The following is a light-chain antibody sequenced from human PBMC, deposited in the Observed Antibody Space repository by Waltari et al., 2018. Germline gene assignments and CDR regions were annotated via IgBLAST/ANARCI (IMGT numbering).Light chain of an antibody. CDR1: SGSLSTTSY. CDR2: KAN. J-gene: IGLJ3*02. Sequence: QTVVTQEPSLSVSPGGTVTPPCALSSGSLSTTSYATWFHQTPGQAPRTLVYKANARSSGVPDRFSGSILGNTAALTITGAQADDESDYYGALYMGSGIWVFGGGTRLTVL. CDR3: ALYMGSGIWV. V-gene: IGLV8-61*01.